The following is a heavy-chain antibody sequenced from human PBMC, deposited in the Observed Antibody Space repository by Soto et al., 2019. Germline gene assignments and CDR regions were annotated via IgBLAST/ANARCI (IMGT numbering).Heavy chain of an antibody. CDR3: ARGGGPATFYGLIHS. J-gene: IGHJ4*02. Sequence: QLQLQESGSGMVKPSQTLSLTCTVSNGSLSSADYSWTWLRQTPEKGLEWIGYIWLSGTTSFNPSLKSRFSLSVDRAKTQFSLKLTSVPAADTAIYYCARGGGPATFYGLIHSWGQGTLVTVSS. D-gene: IGHD3-10*01. V-gene: IGHV4-30-2*01. CDR2: IWLSGTT. CDR1: NGSLSSADYS.